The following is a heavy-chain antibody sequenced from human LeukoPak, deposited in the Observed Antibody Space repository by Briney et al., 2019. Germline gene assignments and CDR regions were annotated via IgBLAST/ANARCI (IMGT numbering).Heavy chain of an antibody. Sequence: GGSLRLSCAASGFTFSSYGMHWVRQAPGKGLEWVAVISYDGSNKYYADSVKGRFTISRDNSKNTLYLQMNSLRAEDTAVYYCAKDRSDDYGDLGMSFDYWGQGTLVTVSS. CDR2: ISYDGSNK. V-gene: IGHV3-30*18. CDR3: AKDRSDDYGDLGMSFDY. CDR1: GFTFSSYG. D-gene: IGHD4-17*01. J-gene: IGHJ4*02.